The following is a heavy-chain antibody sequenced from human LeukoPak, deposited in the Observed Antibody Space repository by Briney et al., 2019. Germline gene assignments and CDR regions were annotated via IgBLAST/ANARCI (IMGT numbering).Heavy chain of an antibody. D-gene: IGHD2-21*02. CDR3: ARPSYCGGGCYYYFDY. CDR2: IKPNSGVT. J-gene: IGHJ4*02. CDR1: GYTFSDYY. V-gene: IGHV1-2*02. Sequence: ASVKVSCKASGYTFSDYYIHWLRQAPGQGLGWVGWIKPNSGVTNYARNFQGRITMTRDTSISTAFMELSSLRSDDTAVYYCARPSYCGGGCYYYFDYWGQGTLVTVSS.